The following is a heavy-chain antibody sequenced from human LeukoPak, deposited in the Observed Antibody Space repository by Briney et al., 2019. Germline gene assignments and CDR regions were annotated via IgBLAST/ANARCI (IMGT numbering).Heavy chain of an antibody. CDR1: GFTFSDYY. D-gene: IGHD4-17*01. V-gene: IGHV3-11*06. CDR3: ARVGRRGYGDYFDY. J-gene: IGHJ4*02. CDR2: ISSSSGYT. Sequence: VGSLRLSCAASGFTFSDYYISWVRQSPGQGLEWVSYISSSSGYTNYADSVKGRFTISRDNAKNSLYLQMNSMRGGETAVYYCARVGRRGYGDYFDYWGQGTLVTVSP.